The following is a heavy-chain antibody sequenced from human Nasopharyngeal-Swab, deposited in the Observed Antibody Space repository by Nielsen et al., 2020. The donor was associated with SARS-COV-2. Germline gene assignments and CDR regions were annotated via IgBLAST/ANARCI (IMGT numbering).Heavy chain of an antibody. D-gene: IGHD2-2*01. CDR1: GGSISSGSYY. V-gene: IGHV4-61*02. Sequence: TLSLTCTVSGGSISSGSYYWSWIRQPAGKGLEWIGRIYTSGSTNYNPSLKSRVTISVDTSKNQFSLKLSSVTAADTAVYYCARDPGLQLLGAFDIWGQGTMVTVSS. CDR3: ARDPGLQLLGAFDI. CDR2: IYTSGST. J-gene: IGHJ3*02.